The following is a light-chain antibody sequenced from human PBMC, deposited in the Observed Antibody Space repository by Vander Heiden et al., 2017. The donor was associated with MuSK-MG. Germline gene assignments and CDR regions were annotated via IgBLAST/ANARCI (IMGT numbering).Light chain of an antibody. CDR2: QDS. Sequence: SYERTRPPSVSVCPGQTASITCSGDKLGDKYACWYQQKPGQSPVLVIYQDSKRPSGIPERFSGSNSGNTATLTISGTQAMDEADYYCQAWDRSTLVFGGGTKLTVL. V-gene: IGLV3-1*01. CDR1: KLGDKY. J-gene: IGLJ2*01. CDR3: QAWDRSTLV.